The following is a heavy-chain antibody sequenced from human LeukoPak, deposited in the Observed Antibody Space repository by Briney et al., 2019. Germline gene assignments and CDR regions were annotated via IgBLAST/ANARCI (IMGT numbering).Heavy chain of an antibody. D-gene: IGHD6-13*01. J-gene: IGHJ3*02. Sequence: GASVKVSCKAFGYTFTNYDINWVRQATGQGLEWMGWMTPYSGDTGYAQKFQGRVTMTRDTSISTAYMEVKSLTSEDTAIYFCARGPAAVGRAFDIWGPGTIVSVSS. CDR2: MTPYSGDT. CDR1: GYTFTNYD. CDR3: ARGPAAVGRAFDI. V-gene: IGHV1-8*01.